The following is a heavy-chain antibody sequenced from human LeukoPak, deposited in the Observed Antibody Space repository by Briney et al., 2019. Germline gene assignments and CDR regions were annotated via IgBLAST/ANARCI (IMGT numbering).Heavy chain of an antibody. D-gene: IGHD5-18*01. CDR3: ARGGYSYDSVGYYFDY. J-gene: IGHJ4*02. CDR2: IYYSGST. V-gene: IGHV4-59*01. CDR1: GGSISSYY. Sequence: SETLSLTCTVSGGSISSYYWSWIRQPPGKGLEWIGYIYYSGSTNYNPSLKSRVTISVDTSKNQFSLKLSSVTAADTAVYYCARGGYSYDSVGYYFDYWGQGTLVTVSS.